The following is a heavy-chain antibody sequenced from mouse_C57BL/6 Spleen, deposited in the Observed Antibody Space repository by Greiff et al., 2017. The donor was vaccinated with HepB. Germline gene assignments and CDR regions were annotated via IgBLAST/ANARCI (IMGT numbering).Heavy chain of an antibody. D-gene: IGHD2-3*01. Sequence: QVQLKESGPELVKPGASVKISCKASGYAFSSSWMNWVKQRPGKGLEWIGRIYPGDGDTNYNGKFKGKATLTADKSSSTAYMQLSSLTSEDSAVYFCADGYYGAYWGQGTLVTVSA. V-gene: IGHV1-82*01. J-gene: IGHJ3*01. CDR3: ADGYYGAY. CDR1: GYAFSSSW. CDR2: IYPGDGDT.